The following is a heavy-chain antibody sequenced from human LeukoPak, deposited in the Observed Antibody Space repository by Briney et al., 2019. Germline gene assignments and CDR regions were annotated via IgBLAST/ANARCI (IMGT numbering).Heavy chain of an antibody. D-gene: IGHD5-12*01. J-gene: IGHJ6*03. Sequence: GGSLRLSCAASGFTFSNAWMSWVRQAPGKGLEWVAFIRYDGSNKYYADSVKGRFTISRDNSKNTLYLHVNSLRPEDTAVYYCAKGSGYGAQYYYYYMDVWGKGTTVTISS. CDR2: IRYDGSNK. V-gene: IGHV3-30*02. CDR3: AKGSGYGAQYYYYYMDV. CDR1: GFTFSNAW.